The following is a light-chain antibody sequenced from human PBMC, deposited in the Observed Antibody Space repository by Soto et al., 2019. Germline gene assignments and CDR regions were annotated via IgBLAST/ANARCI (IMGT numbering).Light chain of an antibody. V-gene: IGLV2-14*01. Sequence: QSVLTQPASVSGSPGQSITISWTGTSSDGGGYNYVSWYQQHAGKGPELMIYDVSNRPSGVSNRFSGSKSGNTASLTISGLQAEDEADYYRSSYTTSSTQVCGTGTKATVL. CDR2: DVS. CDR1: SSDGGGYNY. J-gene: IGLJ1*01. CDR3: SSYTTSSTQV.